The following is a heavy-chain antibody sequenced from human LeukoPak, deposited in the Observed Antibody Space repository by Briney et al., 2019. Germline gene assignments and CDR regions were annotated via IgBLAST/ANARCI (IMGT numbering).Heavy chain of an antibody. CDR1: GGTFSSYA. D-gene: IGHD6-19*01. Sequence: ASVKVSCKASGGTFSSYAISWVRQAPGQGLEWMGGIIPIFGTANYAQKFQGRVTITTDESTSTAYMELSSLRSEDTAVYYCARDAGIAVENGDYWGQGTLVTVSS. CDR2: IIPIFGTA. V-gene: IGHV1-69*05. CDR3: ARDAGIAVENGDY. J-gene: IGHJ4*02.